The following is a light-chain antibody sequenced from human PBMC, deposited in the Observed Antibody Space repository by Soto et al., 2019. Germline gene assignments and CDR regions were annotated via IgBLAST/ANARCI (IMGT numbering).Light chain of an antibody. CDR2: EVS. CDR1: SGDVGAYNY. J-gene: IGLJ1*01. Sequence: QSVLTQPASVSGSPGQSITISCTGTSGDVGAYNYVSWYQQHPGKAPKLMIYEVSNRPSGVSNRFSGSKSVNTASLTISGLQAEDEADYYCSSYTSSTTYVFGTGTKATVL. V-gene: IGLV2-14*01. CDR3: SSYTSSTTYV.